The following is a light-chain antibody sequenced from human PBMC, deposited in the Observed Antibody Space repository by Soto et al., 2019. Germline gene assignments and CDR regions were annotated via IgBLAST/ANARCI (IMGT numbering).Light chain of an antibody. V-gene: IGKV3-15*01. CDR2: DTS. CDR1: QSVNNY. Sequence: EIVMTQSPATLSVSPGERATLSCRASQSVNNYLAWYQQKPGQAPRLLIYDTSTRATDIPARFSGSGSGTEFTLTISSLQSEDFAVYYCQQYNNLPLTFGQGTRLEIK. J-gene: IGKJ5*01. CDR3: QQYNNLPLT.